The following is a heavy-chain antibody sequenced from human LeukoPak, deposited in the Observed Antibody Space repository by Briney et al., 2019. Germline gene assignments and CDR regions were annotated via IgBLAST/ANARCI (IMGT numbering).Heavy chain of an antibody. CDR1: GFTFRTYG. Sequence: AASVKVSCKTSGFTFRTYGIIWVRQAPGQGLEWVGWIGNYNGNTNYAQNFQGRVTMTTDTSTNTAYMELRSLRSDDTAMYYCVRGLGTYSVSGHKYDTLWFDPWGQGTLVTVSS. CDR2: IGNYNGNT. V-gene: IGHV1-18*01. CDR3: VRGLGTYSVSGHKYDTLWFDP. D-gene: IGHD3-10*01. J-gene: IGHJ5*02.